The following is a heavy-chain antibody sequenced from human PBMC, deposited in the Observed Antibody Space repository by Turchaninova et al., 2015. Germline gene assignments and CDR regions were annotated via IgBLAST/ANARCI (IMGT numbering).Heavy chain of an antibody. J-gene: IGHJ4*02. D-gene: IGHD3-10*01. CDR3: AKSRSGDSGSIDH. CDR1: GFTFGSFG. CDR2: VSGSGKST. Sequence: EVQVLESGGGLVQPGGSLRLSWAASGFTFGSFGMSGVRQAPGKGLEWVSGVSGSGKSTYYAASVKGRFTSSRDSSKSTLYLQMSGLRDEDTAVYYCAKSRSGDSGSIDHWGQGTLVTVAS. V-gene: IGHV3-23*01.